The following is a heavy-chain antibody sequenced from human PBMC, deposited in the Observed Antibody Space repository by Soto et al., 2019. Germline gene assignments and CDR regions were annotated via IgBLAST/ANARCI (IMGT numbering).Heavy chain of an antibody. V-gene: IGHV3-30*04. D-gene: IGHD3-16*01. Sequence: QVQLVESGGGVVQPGGSLRLSCAASGFIFNNYAMHWVRQAPGKGLEWVAVIWYDGSNKYYADSVKGRFTISRDNSKNTLYLQMTSLRAEDTAVYSCASQMMTIGSFDYWGQGTLVTVSS. CDR2: IWYDGSNK. CDR3: ASQMMTIGSFDY. J-gene: IGHJ4*02. CDR1: GFIFNNYA.